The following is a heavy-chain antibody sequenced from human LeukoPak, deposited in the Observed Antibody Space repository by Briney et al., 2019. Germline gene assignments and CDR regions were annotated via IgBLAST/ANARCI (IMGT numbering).Heavy chain of an antibody. J-gene: IGHJ3*02. Sequence: PGGSLRLSCTAPGFTFGDYAMNWVRQAPGKGLQWVGFIRSKAYGGTTEYAASVKGRFTISRDDSKSIAYLQMNSLKTEDTAVYYCTRDPRGSYGPDAFDIWGQGTMVTVSS. CDR3: TRDPRGSYGPDAFDI. CDR2: IRSKAYGGTT. CDR1: GFTFGDYA. V-gene: IGHV3-49*04. D-gene: IGHD1-26*01.